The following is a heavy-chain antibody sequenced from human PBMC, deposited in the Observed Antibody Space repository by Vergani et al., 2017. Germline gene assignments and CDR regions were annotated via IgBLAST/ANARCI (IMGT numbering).Heavy chain of an antibody. CDR1: GFSLSTSGVG. CDR2: IYWNDDK. D-gene: IGHD3-3*01. Sequence: QITLKESGPTLVKPTQTLTLTCTFSGFSLSTSGVGVGWIRQPPGKALEWLALIYWNDDKRYSPSLKSRLTITKDTSKNQVVLTMTNMDPVDTATYYCARIGVEWLLRYYYYYMDVWGKGTTVTVSS. V-gene: IGHV2-5*01. CDR3: ARIGVEWLLRYYYYYMDV. J-gene: IGHJ6*03.